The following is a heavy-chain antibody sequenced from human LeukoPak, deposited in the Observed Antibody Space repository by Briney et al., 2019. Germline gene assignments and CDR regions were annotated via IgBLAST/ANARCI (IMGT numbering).Heavy chain of an antibody. CDR2: IYHSGST. D-gene: IGHD1-1*01. Sequence: PSETLSLTCAVSGGSISSGGYSWSWIRQPPGKGLEWIGYIYHSGSTYYNPSLKSRVTISVDRSKNQFSLKLSSVTAADTAVYYCARDPTGSRNWNDVIAFDIWGQGTMVTVSS. V-gene: IGHV4-30-2*01. J-gene: IGHJ3*02. CDR3: ARDPTGSRNWNDVIAFDI. CDR1: GGSISSGGYS.